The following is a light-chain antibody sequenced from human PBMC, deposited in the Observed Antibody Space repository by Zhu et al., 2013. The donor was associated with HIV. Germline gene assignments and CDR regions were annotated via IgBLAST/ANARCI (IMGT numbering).Light chain of an antibody. CDR3: QQYGSSPLCS. J-gene: IGKJ2*04. CDR1: QSVPSNY. Sequence: EIVLTQSPGTLSLSPGERATLSCRASQSVPSNYLAWYRQKPGQTPRLLIFGTSSRATGIPDRFSGSGSGTDFTLTISRLEPEDFAVYYCQQYGSSPLCSFGQGTKLEIK. CDR2: GTS. V-gene: IGKV3-20*01.